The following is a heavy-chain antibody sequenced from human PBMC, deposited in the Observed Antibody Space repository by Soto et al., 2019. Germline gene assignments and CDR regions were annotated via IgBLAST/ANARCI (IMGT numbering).Heavy chain of an antibody. CDR3: ARDDSGFSGSHYIDYFTS. J-gene: IGHJ4*02. Sequence: ASVKVSCKASGDTFTGYYMHWVRQAPGQGLEWMGWINPNSGGTNYAQKFQGWVTFTRDTSAGTVYMQLSSLTSEDTAVYYCARDDSGFSGSHYIDYFTSGGKGARVPVSP. D-gene: IGHD1-26*01. V-gene: IGHV1-2*04. CDR1: GDTFTGYY. CDR2: INPNSGGT.